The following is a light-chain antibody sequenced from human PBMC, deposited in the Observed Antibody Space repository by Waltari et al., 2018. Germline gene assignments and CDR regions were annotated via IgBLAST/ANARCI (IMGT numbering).Light chain of an antibody. CDR1: SSDVGGYNY. J-gene: IGLJ2*01. V-gene: IGLV2-14*01. Sequence: QSALTQPASVSGSPGQSITISCTGTSSDVGGYNYVSWYQQHPGKAPKLMIYDVSKRPSGVSKRFSGSTGGNTASLTISGLQAEGEADYYCSSYTSSSTLVFGGGPKLTAL. CDR3: SSYTSSSTLV. CDR2: DVS.